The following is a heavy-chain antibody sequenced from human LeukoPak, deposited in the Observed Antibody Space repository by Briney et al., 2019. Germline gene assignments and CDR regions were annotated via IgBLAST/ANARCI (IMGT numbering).Heavy chain of an antibody. CDR3: ASGSGSLYFDY. V-gene: IGHV5-51*01. CDR2: NYPGDSDT. Sequence: GESLKICCKGSGYSFTSYWIGWVRQLPGKGLEGMGINYPGDSDTTYSPSFQGQVTISADKTVTTAYLQRSSLKASDAPLEYCASGSGSLYFDYWVRGTLVTVS. J-gene: IGHJ4*02. D-gene: IGHD1-26*01. CDR1: GYSFTSYW.